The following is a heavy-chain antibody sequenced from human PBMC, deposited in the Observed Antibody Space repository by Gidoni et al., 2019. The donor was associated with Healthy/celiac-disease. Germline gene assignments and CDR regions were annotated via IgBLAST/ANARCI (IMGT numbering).Heavy chain of an antibody. Sequence: EGQLVESGGGLVQTGGSLRITGAAAGFTVSSNYMSWVRQAPGKGLGWGSVIYSGGSTYYADSVKGRFTISRHNSKNTLYLQMNSLRAEDTAVYYCARAYYDSSGPYNWFDPWGQGTLVTVSS. V-gene: IGHV3-53*04. D-gene: IGHD3-22*01. CDR1: GFTVSSNY. CDR2: IYSGGST. CDR3: ARAYYDSSGPYNWFDP. J-gene: IGHJ5*02.